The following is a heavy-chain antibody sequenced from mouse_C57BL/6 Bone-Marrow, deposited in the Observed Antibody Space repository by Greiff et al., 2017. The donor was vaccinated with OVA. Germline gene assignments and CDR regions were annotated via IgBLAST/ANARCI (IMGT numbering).Heavy chain of an antibody. CDR2: ISDGGSYT. CDR3: ARDRTTTVVARCDY. CDR1: GFTFSSYA. J-gene: IGHJ2*01. Sequence: DVMLVESGGGLVKPGGSLKLSCAASGFTFSSYAMSWVRQTPEKRLEWVATISDGGSYTYYPDNVKGRFTISRDNAKNNLYLQMSHLKSEDTAMYDCARDRTTTVVARCDYWGKGTTLTVSS. V-gene: IGHV5-4*01. D-gene: IGHD1-1*01.